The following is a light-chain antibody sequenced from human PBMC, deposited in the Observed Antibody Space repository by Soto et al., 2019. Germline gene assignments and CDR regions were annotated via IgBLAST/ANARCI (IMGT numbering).Light chain of an antibody. CDR3: QQYDNLLT. J-gene: IGKJ4*01. Sequence: DIQMTQSPSSLSASVGDRVTITCQASQDITNYLNWYQQKPGKAPKLLIYDASNLETGVPSRFSGSGSWKNFYFNISSLQPEDIATYYCQQYDNLLTFGGGTKVEIK. CDR1: QDITNY. CDR2: DAS. V-gene: IGKV1-33*01.